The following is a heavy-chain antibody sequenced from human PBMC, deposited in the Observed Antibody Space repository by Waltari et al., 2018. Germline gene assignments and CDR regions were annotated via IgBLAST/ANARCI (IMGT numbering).Heavy chain of an antibody. CDR1: GFTFRSSW. D-gene: IGHD1-26*01. J-gene: IGHJ4*02. CDR3: ARDPERGALDY. Sequence: EVQVVESGGGLVQPGESLRLSCAASGFTFRSSWMSWVRQPPGKGLEWVANIKYDGSEEYYVDSVKGRFTISRDNAKNSLYLQMNSLRVEDTAVYYCARDPERGALDYWGQGTLVAVSS. V-gene: IGHV3-7*01. CDR2: IKYDGSEE.